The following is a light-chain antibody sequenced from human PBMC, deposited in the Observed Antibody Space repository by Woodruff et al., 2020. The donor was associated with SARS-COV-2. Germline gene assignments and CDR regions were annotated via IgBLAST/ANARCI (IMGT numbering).Light chain of an antibody. CDR2: WAS. CDR1: QSVLYSSNNQNY. Sequence: SSQSVLYSSNNQNYLAWYQQKPGQPPKLLIYWASTRESGVPDRFSGSGSGTDFTLTISSLQAEDVAVYYCQQYYSTPPTFG. V-gene: IGKV4-1*01. J-gene: IGKJ1*01. CDR3: QQYYSTPPT.